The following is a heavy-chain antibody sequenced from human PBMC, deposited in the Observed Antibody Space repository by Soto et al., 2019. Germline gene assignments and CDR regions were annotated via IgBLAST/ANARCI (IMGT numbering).Heavy chain of an antibody. V-gene: IGHV4-39*01. CDR1: GGSISSSSYY. CDR2: IYYSGST. Sequence: SETLSLTCTVSGGSISSSSYYWGWIRQPPGKGLEWIGSIYYSGSTYYNPSLKSRVTISVDTSKNQFSLKLSSVTAADTAVYYCARAIAVAGKGLVDYWGQGTLVTVSS. CDR3: ARAIAVAGKGLVDY. D-gene: IGHD6-19*01. J-gene: IGHJ4*02.